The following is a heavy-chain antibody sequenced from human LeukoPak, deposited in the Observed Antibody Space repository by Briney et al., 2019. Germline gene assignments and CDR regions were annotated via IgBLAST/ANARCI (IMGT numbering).Heavy chain of an antibody. Sequence: GESLKIFCKSFGYSFTNYWIGWVRQMPEKGLEWMGIIYPSDSDTRYSPSFQGQVTISVDKSINTAYLHWSSLKASDTAMYYCVRFLNHAFELWGQGTMVTVSS. V-gene: IGHV5-51*01. CDR3: VRFLNHAFEL. J-gene: IGHJ3*01. CDR2: IYPSDSDT. CDR1: GYSFTNYW.